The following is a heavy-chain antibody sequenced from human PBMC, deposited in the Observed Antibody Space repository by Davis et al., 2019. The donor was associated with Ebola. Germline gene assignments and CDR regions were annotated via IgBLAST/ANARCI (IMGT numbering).Heavy chain of an antibody. CDR3: TRHIAGDFWYFDL. CDR1: GFTFSSYS. V-gene: IGHV3-48*01. CDR2: ISSSGSVI. D-gene: IGHD4-17*01. Sequence: GESLKISCAASGFTFSSYSMNWVRQAPGKGLECVSYISSSGSVIYYGDSVRGRFTVSRDNSNNTVLLQMNSLRGEDTAVYYCTRHIAGDFWYFDLWGRGTLVSVSS. J-gene: IGHJ2*01.